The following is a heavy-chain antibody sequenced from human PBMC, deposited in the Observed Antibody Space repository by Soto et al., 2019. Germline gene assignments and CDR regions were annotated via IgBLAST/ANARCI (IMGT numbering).Heavy chain of an antibody. CDR2: IGTAGDT. Sequence: GGSLRLSWAASGFTFSSYDMHLIRQANGKGLEWVSAIGTAGDTYYPGSVKGRFTISRENAKNSLYLQMNSLRAGDTAVYYCERGVTMVRGVTIWYLDLWGRGTLVTVSS. V-gene: IGHV3-13*04. D-gene: IGHD3-10*01. CDR3: ERGVTMVRGVTIWYLDL. J-gene: IGHJ2*01. CDR1: GFTFSSYD.